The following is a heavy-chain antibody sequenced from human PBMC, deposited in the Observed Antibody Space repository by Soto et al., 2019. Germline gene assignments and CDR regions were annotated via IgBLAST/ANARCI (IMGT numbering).Heavy chain of an antibody. V-gene: IGHV3-30*03. D-gene: IGHD6-19*01. J-gene: IGHJ4*02. CDR3: ARGGRQWLVTSDFNY. CDR2: VSHDGRNT. CDR1: GFTFSDYA. Sequence: VQLVESGGGVVQPGRSLRLSCAASGFTFSDYAMHWVRQAPGKGLEWVAVVSHDGRNTHYADSVKGRFTISRDSSKNTVYLERTSLRAEDKAVYYCARGGRQWLVTSDFNYWGQGARVTVSS.